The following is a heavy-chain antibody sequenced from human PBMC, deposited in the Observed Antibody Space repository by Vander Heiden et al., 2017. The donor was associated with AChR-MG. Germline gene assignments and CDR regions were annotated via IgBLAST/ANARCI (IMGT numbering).Heavy chain of an antibody. CDR1: GYSFTSYW. CDR2: IYPGDSDT. J-gene: IGHJ2*01. Sequence: EVQLVQSGAEVKKPGESLKISCKGSGYSFTSYWIGWVRQRPGKGLEWMEIIYPGDSDTGYSPSFQGQVTISADKSISTAYLQWSSLKASDTAMYYCARHARHTNCSSTSCYTWWYFDLWGRGTLVTVSS. V-gene: IGHV5-51*01. D-gene: IGHD2-2*02. CDR3: ARHARHTNCSSTSCYTWWYFDL.